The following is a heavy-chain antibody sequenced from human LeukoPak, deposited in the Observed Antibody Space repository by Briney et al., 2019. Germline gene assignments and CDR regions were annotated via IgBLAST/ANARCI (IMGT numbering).Heavy chain of an antibody. V-gene: IGHV3-7*01. D-gene: IGHD1-26*01. CDR1: GFTFSSYW. J-gene: IGHJ4*02. CDR3: ARGRTVGELDEPAYFDY. CDR2: IKQDGSEK. Sequence: GGSLRLSCAASGFTFSSYWMSWVRQAPGKGLEWVANIKQDGSEKYYVDSVKGRFTISRDNAKNSLYLQMNSLRAEDTAVYYCARGRTVGELDEPAYFDYWGQGTLVTVSS.